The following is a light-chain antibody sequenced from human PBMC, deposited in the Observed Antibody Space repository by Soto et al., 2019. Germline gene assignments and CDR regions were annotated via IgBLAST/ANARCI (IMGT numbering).Light chain of an antibody. V-gene: IGKV3D-15*01. CDR2: DAS. CDR1: QSVRSN. J-gene: IGKJ5*01. Sequence: EIVMTQSPATLSVSAGERATLSCRARQSVRSNLAWYQQKPGQAPRLLIYDASTRATGILARFSGSGSGTEFILTISSLQSEDFGVYYCQQYNNWPPITFGQGTRLEIK. CDR3: QQYNNWPPIT.